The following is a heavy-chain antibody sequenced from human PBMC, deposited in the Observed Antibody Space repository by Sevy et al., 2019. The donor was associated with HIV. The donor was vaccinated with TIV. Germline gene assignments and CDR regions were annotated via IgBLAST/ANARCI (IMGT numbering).Heavy chain of an antibody. D-gene: IGHD5-12*01. J-gene: IGHJ6*02. V-gene: IGHV4-39*02. Sequence: EALSLTCSVSGGTIVSSGHYWGWIRQTPGKGLEWIGSIYYNGHTYYNPSLNSRLAISIDTSKTQFSLNLSSVTAADTAIYFCAREAGGYDYDYGMDVWGQGTTVTVSS. CDR2: IYYNGHT. CDR1: GGTIVSSGHY. CDR3: AREAGGYDYDYGMDV.